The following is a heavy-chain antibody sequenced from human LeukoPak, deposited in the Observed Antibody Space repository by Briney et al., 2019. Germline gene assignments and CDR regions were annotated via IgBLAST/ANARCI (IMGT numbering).Heavy chain of an antibody. D-gene: IGHD3-22*01. Sequence: GESLKISCKGSGYSFTSYWIGGVRPMPGKGLEWMGIIYPDDSDTRYSPSFQGQVTISADKSISTAYLQWSTLRASDTAIYYCARHSYDSSDFHYMDVWGKGTTVTISS. CDR2: IYPDDSDT. J-gene: IGHJ6*03. CDR3: ARHSYDSSDFHYMDV. V-gene: IGHV5-51*01. CDR1: GYSFTSYW.